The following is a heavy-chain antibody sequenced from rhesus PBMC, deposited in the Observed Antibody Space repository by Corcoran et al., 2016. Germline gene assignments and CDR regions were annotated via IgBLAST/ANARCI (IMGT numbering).Heavy chain of an antibody. CDR2: ISYSGST. CDR1: GVSISSSYYY. V-gene: IGHV4-122*02. CDR3: ARGGGGWSTGILDY. D-gene: IGHD6-37*01. Sequence: QVQLQESGPGLVKPSETLSLTCAVSGVSISSSYYYWSWIRQAPRKGLEWIGYISYSGSTSYNPSLKSRVTISRDTSKNQFSLKLSSVTGADTAVYYCARGGGGWSTGILDYWGQGVLVTVSS. J-gene: IGHJ4*01.